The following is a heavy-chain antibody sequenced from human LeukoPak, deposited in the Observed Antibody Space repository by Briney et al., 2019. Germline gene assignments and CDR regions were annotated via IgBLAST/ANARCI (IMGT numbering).Heavy chain of an antibody. CDR2: IYYSGST. D-gene: IGHD3-9*01. Sequence: SQTLSLTCTVSGGSISSGGYYWSWIRQHPGKGLEWIGYIYYSGSTYYNPSIKSRVTISVDTSKNQFSLKLSSVTAADTAVYYCARGFVLRYFVGWGQGTLVTVSS. J-gene: IGHJ4*02. CDR1: GGSISSGGYY. V-gene: IGHV4-31*03. CDR3: ARGFVLRYFVG.